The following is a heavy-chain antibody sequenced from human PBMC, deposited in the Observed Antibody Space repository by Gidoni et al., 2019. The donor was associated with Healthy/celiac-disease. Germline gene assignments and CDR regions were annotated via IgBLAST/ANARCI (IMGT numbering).Heavy chain of an antibody. Sequence: HMQLVQSGPEVKKPGTSVKVFCLASGLTFTSSAVQWVRQARGQRLEWIGWIVVGSGNTNYAQKFQERVTITRDMSTSTAYMELSSLRSEDTAVYYCAADPCRGGDCYWLPDYYGMDVWGQGTTVTVSS. CDR1: GLTFTSSA. J-gene: IGHJ6*02. D-gene: IGHD2-21*02. CDR2: IVVGSGNT. CDR3: AADPCRGGDCYWLPDYYGMDV. V-gene: IGHV1-58*01.